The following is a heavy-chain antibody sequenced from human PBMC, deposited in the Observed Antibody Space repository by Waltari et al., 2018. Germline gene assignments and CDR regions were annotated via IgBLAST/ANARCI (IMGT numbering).Heavy chain of an antibody. V-gene: IGHV1-69-2*01. CDR1: GYTFTDYY. J-gene: IGHJ4*02. CDR2: VEPEDGET. CDR3: ATGGYSYGYGVTVDY. D-gene: IGHD5-18*01. Sequence: EVQLVQSGAEVKKPGATVKISCKASGYTFTDYYMHWVQQAPGKGLEWMGRVEPEDGETIYAEKFQGRVTITADTSTDTAYMELSSLRSEDTAVYYCATGGYSYGYGVTVDYWGQGTLVTVSS.